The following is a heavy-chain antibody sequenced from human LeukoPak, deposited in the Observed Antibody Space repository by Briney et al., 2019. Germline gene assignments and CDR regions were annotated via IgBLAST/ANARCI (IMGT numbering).Heavy chain of an antibody. D-gene: IGHD3-16*01. Sequence: ASVKVSCKASGYTFTKYGITWVRQAPGQGLEWMGWISTYNGNANYAQKLQGRVTMTTDTSTSTAYMELRSLISDDAAVYYCARGQGDQFDYWGQGTLVTVSS. CDR2: ISTYNGNA. CDR1: GYTFTKYG. V-gene: IGHV1-18*01. CDR3: ARGQGDQFDY. J-gene: IGHJ4*02.